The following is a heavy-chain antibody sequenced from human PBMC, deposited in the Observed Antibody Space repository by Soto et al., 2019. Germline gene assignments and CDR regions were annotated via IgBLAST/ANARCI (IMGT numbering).Heavy chain of an antibody. CDR1: GFTFSSYS. CDR3: ARDPYYDILTGYYSEPNWFDP. D-gene: IGHD3-9*01. CDR2: ISSSSSYI. J-gene: IGHJ5*02. V-gene: IGHV3-21*01. Sequence: PGGSLRLSCAASGFTFSSYSMNWVRQAPGKGLEWVSSISSSSSYIYYADSVKGRFTISRDNAKNSLYLQMNSLRAEDTAVYYCARDPYYDILTGYYSEPNWFDPWGQGTLVTVSS.